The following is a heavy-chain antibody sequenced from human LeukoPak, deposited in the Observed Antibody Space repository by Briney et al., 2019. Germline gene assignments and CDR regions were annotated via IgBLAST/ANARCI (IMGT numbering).Heavy chain of an antibody. CDR3: ARHGVNYYDSSGPLNAFDI. CDR2: INHSGST. Sequence: SETLSLTCAVYGGSFSGYYWSWIRQPPGKGLEWIGEINHSGSTNYNPSLKSRVTISVDTSKNQFSLKLSSVTAADTAVYYCARHGVNYYDSSGPLNAFDIWGQGTMVTVSS. D-gene: IGHD3-22*01. CDR1: GGSFSGYY. J-gene: IGHJ3*02. V-gene: IGHV4-34*01.